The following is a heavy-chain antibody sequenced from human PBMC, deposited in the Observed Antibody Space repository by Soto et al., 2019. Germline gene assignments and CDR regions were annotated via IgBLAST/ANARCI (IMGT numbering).Heavy chain of an antibody. J-gene: IGHJ1*01. Sequence: QVQLQESGPGLVKPSQTLSLTCTVSGGSISSGGYYWSWIRQHPGKGLEWIGYIYYSGSTYYNPSLKSRVTISVDTSKNQFSLKLSSVTAADTAVYYGARARKRYSGYDQSGEYFQHWGQGTLVTVSS. CDR2: IYYSGST. CDR1: GGSISSGGYY. D-gene: IGHD5-12*01. V-gene: IGHV4-31*03. CDR3: ARARKRYSGYDQSGEYFQH.